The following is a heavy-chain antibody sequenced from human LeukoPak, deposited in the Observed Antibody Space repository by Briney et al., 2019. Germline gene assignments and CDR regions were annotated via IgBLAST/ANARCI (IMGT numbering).Heavy chain of an antibody. CDR2: ISGSGGST. J-gene: IGHJ4*02. CDR1: GFTFSSYA. CDR3: ANHYYDSSGYSPLDY. D-gene: IGHD3-22*01. Sequence: PGGSLRLSCAASGFTFSSYAMSWVRQAPGKGLEWVSAISGSGGSTYYADSVKGRFTISRDNSKNTLYLQMNSLRAEDTAVYYCANHYYDSSGYSPLDYWGQGTLVTVSS. V-gene: IGHV3-23*01.